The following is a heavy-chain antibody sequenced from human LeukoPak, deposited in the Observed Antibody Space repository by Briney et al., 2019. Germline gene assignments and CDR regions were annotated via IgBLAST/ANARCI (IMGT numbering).Heavy chain of an antibody. V-gene: IGHV3-30*02. D-gene: IGHD3-22*01. CDR2: IRYDGTNK. CDR1: GFTFSDYH. J-gene: IGHJ4*02. CDR3: AKDGDDCIDY. Sequence: GGSLRLSCAVSGFTFSDYHMDWVRQAPGKGLEWVAFIRYDGTNKYYADSVKGRFTISRDNSKNTLYLQMNSLRAEDTAVYYCAKDGDDCIDYWGQGTLVTVSS.